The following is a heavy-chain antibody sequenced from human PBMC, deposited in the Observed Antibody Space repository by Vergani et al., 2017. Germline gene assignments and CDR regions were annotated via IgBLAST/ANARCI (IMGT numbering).Heavy chain of an antibody. J-gene: IGHJ4*02. Sequence: QVQVVQSGADVKKSGASVKVSCKTSGYTFSSYYMHWVRQAPGQGLEWMGIINPSGGHTNYAQKFQGRVTMTRDTSTSTVYMELSSLRSEDTAIYYCARVDYGIFTGYRYWGQGTLVTVS. V-gene: IGHV1-46*03. CDR2: INPSGGHT. CDR1: GYTFSSYY. CDR3: ARVDYGIFTGYRY. D-gene: IGHD3-9*01.